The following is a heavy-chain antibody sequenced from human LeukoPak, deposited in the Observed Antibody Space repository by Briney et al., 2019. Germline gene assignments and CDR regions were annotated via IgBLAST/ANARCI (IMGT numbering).Heavy chain of an antibody. V-gene: IGHV3-7*01. CDR2: IKQDGSEK. CDR1: GFTFSSYW. Sequence: PAGGSLRLSCAASGFTFSSYWMSWVRQAPGKGLEWVANIKQDGSEKYYADSVKGRFTISRDNSKNTLYLQMNSLRAEDTAMYYCAKPLRVSSWYRSPLDYWGQGTLVTVSS. CDR3: AKPLRVSSWYRSPLDY. D-gene: IGHD6-13*01. J-gene: IGHJ4*02.